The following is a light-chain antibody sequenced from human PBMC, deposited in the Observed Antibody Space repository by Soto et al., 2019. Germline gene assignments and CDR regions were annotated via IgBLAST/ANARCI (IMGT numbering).Light chain of an antibody. CDR2: KAS. J-gene: IGKJ4*01. CDR3: QQYNSYLLT. CDR1: QTISSW. Sequence: DIQMTQSTSTLSGSVGDRVTITCRASQTISSWLAWYQQKPGKAPKLLIYKASSLESGVPSRFSGSGSGTEFTLSISSLQPDDFATYYCQQYNSYLLTFGGGTKVDI. V-gene: IGKV1-5*03.